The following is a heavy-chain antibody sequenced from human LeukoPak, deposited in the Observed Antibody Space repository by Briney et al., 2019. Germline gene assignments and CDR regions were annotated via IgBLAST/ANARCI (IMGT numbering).Heavy chain of an antibody. CDR3: ARDRTLRYFDWLRGGFDP. D-gene: IGHD3-9*01. J-gene: IGHJ5*02. Sequence: SVKVSCKASGGTFSSYAISWVRQAPGQGLEWMGRIIPILGIANYAQKFQGRVTITADKSTSTAYMELSSLRSDDTAVYYCARDRTLRYFDWLRGGFDPWGQGTLVTVSS. CDR2: IIPILGIA. V-gene: IGHV1-69*04. CDR1: GGTFSSYA.